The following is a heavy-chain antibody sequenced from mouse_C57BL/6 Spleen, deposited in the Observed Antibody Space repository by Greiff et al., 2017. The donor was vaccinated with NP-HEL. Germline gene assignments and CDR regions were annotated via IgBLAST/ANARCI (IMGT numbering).Heavy chain of an antibody. Sequence: QVHVKQSGAGLAKPGASVKLSCKASGYTFTSYGMHWVRQRPGQGLEWIGYINPGSGSSKYNQTFKDKATLTADKSSSTAYMQMSSLTYEDSAVYYGARSGDYDGAYYFDYWGQGTTLTVSS. J-gene: IGHJ2*01. V-gene: IGHV1-7*01. CDR3: ARSGDYDGAYYFDY. CDR2: INPGSGSS. CDR1: GYTFTSYG. D-gene: IGHD2-4*01.